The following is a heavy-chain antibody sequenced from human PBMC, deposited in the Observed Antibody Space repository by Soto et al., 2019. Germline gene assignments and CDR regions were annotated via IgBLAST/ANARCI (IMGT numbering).Heavy chain of an antibody. CDR1: GFTLSSYA. V-gene: IGHV3-23*01. J-gene: IGHJ4*02. CDR3: AKDLVGSNADYYDY. CDR2: ISGSGGST. Sequence: GGSLRLSCASSGFTLSSYAMIWVRQAPGKGMEWVAAISGSGGSTYYADSVKGRFTISRENSKNTLYLQMNSLRAEDAAVYYCAKDLVGSNADYYDYWGQGTLVTVSS. D-gene: IGHD2-15*01.